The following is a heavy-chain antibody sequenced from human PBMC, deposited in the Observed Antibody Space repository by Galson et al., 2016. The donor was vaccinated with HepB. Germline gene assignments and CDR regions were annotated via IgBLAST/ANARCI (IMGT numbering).Heavy chain of an antibody. CDR2: ISRSGDSM. CDR3: AKDLPDDSVEYVDVFDL. V-gene: IGHV3-11*01. CDR1: GFTFSDYH. D-gene: IGHD4-17*01. J-gene: IGHJ3*01. Sequence: SLRLSCAASGFTFSDYHMNWIRQAPGKGLEWISYISRSGDSMLYAASVRGRSSISRDNAKKSLYLQMTNLRAEDTAVYFCAKDLPDDSVEYVDVFDLWGQGTMVTVSS.